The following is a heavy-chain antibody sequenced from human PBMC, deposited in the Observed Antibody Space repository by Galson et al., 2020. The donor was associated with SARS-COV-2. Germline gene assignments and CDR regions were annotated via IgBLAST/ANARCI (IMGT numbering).Heavy chain of an antibody. J-gene: IGHJ6*02. D-gene: IGHD3-16*02. CDR1: GYTFTSYD. CDR3: ARGLRSFGGVIVSLPYYYYGMDV. V-gene: IGHV1-8*01. Sequence: ASVKVSCKASGYTFTSYDINWVRQATGQGLEWMGWMNPNSGNTGYAQKFQGRVTMTRNTSISTAYMELSSLRSEDTAVYYCARGLRSFGGVIVSLPYYYYGMDVWGQGTTVTVSS. CDR2: MNPNSGNT.